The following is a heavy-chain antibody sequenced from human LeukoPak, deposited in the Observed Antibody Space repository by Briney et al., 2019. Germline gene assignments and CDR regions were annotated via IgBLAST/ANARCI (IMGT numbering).Heavy chain of an antibody. J-gene: IGHJ6*03. Sequence: PSETLSLTCTVSGGSISSYYWSWIRQPPGKGLEWIGYIYYSGSTNYNPSLKSRVTISVDTSKNQFSLKLSSVTAEDTAVYYCARDWLNLVPVAHYYYMDVWGKGTTVTVSS. V-gene: IGHV4-59*01. CDR3: ARDWLNLVPVAHYYYMDV. D-gene: IGHD2-2*01. CDR2: IYYSGST. CDR1: GGSISSYY.